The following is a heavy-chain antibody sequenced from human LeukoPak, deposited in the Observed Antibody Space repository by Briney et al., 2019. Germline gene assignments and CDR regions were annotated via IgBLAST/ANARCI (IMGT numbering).Heavy chain of an antibody. CDR3: ARAKRWLHPYFDY. V-gene: IGHV1-46*01. CDR2: INPSTGAT. D-gene: IGHD5-24*01. CDR1: VYTITDYY. Sequence: ASVKVSCKASVYTITDYYIHWVRQAPGQGLEWMGVINPSTGATSYAQRFQVRVTMTGDTSASTVYMELSSLRSDDTSVYYCARAKRWLHPYFDYWGQGTLVTVSS. J-gene: IGHJ4*02.